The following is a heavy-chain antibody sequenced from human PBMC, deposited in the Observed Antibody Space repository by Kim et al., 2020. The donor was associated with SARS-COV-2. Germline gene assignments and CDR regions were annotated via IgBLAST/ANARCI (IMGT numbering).Heavy chain of an antibody. V-gene: IGHV3-66*01. Sequence: STYYADSVKGIFTISRDNSKNTLYLQMNSMRAEDTAVYYCARGNYYYGMDVWGQGTTVTVSS. CDR2: ST. J-gene: IGHJ6*02. CDR3: ARGNYYYGMDV.